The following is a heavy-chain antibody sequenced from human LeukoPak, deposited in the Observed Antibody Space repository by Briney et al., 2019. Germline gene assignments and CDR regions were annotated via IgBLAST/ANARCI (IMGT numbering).Heavy chain of an antibody. CDR2: IVVGSRNT. J-gene: IGHJ2*01. CDR1: AFTFTSSA. Sequence: SVTLSCKASAFTFTSSAVQWVRQARGQRLEWIGWIVVGSRNTNYAQKFQGRVTMTRDTSISTAYMELSRLRSDDTAVYYCAREPHYDLLTGYALGYLDLWGRGTLLTVSS. V-gene: IGHV1-58*01. D-gene: IGHD3-9*01. CDR3: AREPHYDLLTGYALGYLDL.